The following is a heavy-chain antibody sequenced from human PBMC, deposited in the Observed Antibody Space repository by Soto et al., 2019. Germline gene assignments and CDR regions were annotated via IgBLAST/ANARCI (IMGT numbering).Heavy chain of an antibody. CDR1: GYTFTSYY. CDR2: INPSGGST. D-gene: IGHD3-3*01. V-gene: IGHV1-46*03. CDR3: ARVSITIFGVVIPPDY. J-gene: IGHJ4*02. Sequence: QVQLVQSGAEVKKPGASVKVSCKASGYTFTSYYMHWVRQAPGQGLEWMGIINPSGGSTSYAQKFQGRVTMTRDKSTSTVYMELSSLRSEDTAVYYCARVSITIFGVVIPPDYWGQGTLVTVSS.